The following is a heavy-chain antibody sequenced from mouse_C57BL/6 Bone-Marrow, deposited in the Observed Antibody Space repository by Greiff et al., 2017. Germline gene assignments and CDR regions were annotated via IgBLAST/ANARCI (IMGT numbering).Heavy chain of an antibody. CDR1: GFTFSSYA. Sequence: EVKLMESGGGLVKPGGSLKLSCAASGFTFSSYAMSWVRQTPEKRLEWVATISDGGSYTYYPDNVKGRFTISRDNAKNNLYLQMSHLKSEDTAMYYCASTGTVFDYWGQGTTLTVSS. J-gene: IGHJ2*01. V-gene: IGHV5-4*03. CDR3: ASTGTVFDY. CDR2: ISDGGSYT. D-gene: IGHD4-1*01.